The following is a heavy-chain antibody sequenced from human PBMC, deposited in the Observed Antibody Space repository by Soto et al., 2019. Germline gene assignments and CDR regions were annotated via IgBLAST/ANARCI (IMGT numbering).Heavy chain of an antibody. CDR3: ARASIHGSSWYFWFDP. CDR1: GGTFSRHA. J-gene: IGHJ5*02. V-gene: IGHV1-69*13. CDR2: IIPLFGTT. Sequence: SVKVSCKSSGGTFSRHAINWVRQAPGQGLEWMGGIIPLFGTTNYAQKFKGRLTITADESTNTTYMELSSLKSEDAAVYYCARASIHGSSWYFWFDPWSQGTLVTVSS. D-gene: IGHD6-13*01.